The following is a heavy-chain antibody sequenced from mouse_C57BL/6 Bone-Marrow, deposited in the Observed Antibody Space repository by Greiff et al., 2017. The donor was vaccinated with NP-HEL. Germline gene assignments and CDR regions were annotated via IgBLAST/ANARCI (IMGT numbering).Heavy chain of an antibody. V-gene: IGHV3-6*01. D-gene: IGHD1-1*01. J-gene: IGHJ2*01. CDR1: GYSITSGYY. Sequence: EVQVVESGPGLVKPSQSLSLTCSVTGYSITSGYYWNWIRQFPGNKLEWMGYISYDGSNNYNPSLKNRISITRDTSKNQFFLKLNSVTTEDTATYYCARGHLLYYYGSSHFDYWGQGTTLTVSS. CDR2: ISYDGSN. CDR3: ARGHLLYYYGSSHFDY.